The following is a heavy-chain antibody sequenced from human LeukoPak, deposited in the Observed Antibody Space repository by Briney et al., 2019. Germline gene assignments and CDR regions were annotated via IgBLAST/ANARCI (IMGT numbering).Heavy chain of an antibody. J-gene: IGHJ6*02. Sequence: RSGGSRRLSCAASGFTFSSYSMNWVRQAPGKGLEWVSSISSSSSYIYYADSVKGRFTISRDNAKNSLYLQMNSLRAEDTAVYYCARGCSGGSCYSGYYYYGMDVWGQGTTVTVSS. CDR3: ARGCSGGSCYSGYYYYGMDV. V-gene: IGHV3-21*01. CDR1: GFTFSSYS. D-gene: IGHD2-15*01. CDR2: ISSSSSYI.